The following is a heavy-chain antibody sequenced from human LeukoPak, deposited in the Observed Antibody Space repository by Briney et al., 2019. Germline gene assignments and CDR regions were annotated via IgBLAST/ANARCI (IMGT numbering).Heavy chain of an antibody. D-gene: IGHD1-26*01. CDR1: GGSVSSRSYY. CDR2: IYYSGST. V-gene: IGHV4-61*01. CDR3: ARGRRESYSDDY. Sequence: PSETLSLTCSVSGGSVSSRSYYWSWIRQPPGKGLEWIGYIYYSGSTNYNPSLKSRVTISVDTSKNQFSLKVRSVTAADTAVYYCARGRRESYSDDYWGQGTLVTVPS. J-gene: IGHJ4*02.